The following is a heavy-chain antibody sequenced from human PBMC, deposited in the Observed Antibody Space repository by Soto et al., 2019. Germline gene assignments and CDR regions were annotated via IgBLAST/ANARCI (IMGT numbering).Heavy chain of an antibody. V-gene: IGHV3-21*01. CDR1: GFIFSTYS. CDR3: GRYRNFYASGSGVDY. J-gene: IGHJ4*02. CDR2: ITSSNSYI. Sequence: PGGSLRLSCAASGFIFSTYSMNWVRQAPGKGLEWVASITSSNSYILYTASVEGRFTISRDNAKNSLYLQMNSLRVEDTALFYCGRYRNFYASGSGVDYWGQGTLVTVSS. D-gene: IGHD3-10*01.